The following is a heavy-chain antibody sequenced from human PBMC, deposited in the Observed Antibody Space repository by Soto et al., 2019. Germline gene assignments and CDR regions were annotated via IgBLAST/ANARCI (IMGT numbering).Heavy chain of an antibody. D-gene: IGHD3-3*01. V-gene: IGHV1-46*01. J-gene: IGHJ5*02. CDR1: GYTFTSYY. Sequence: ASVKVSCKASGYTFTSYYMHWVRQGPGQGLEWMGIINPSGGSTSYAQKFQGRVTMTRDTSTSTVYMELSSLRSEDTAVYYCARGVRFLEWLPNWFDPWGQGTLVTVSS. CDR3: ARGVRFLEWLPNWFDP. CDR2: INPSGGST.